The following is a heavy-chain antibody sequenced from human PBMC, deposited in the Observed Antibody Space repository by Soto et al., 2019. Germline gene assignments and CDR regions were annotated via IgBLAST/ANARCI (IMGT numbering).Heavy chain of an antibody. D-gene: IGHD1-26*01. J-gene: IGHJ4*02. CDR2: IGGSGDGI. Sequence: GGSLRLSCAASAFTFSSYAMAWVRQAPGKGLEWVSSIGGSGDGISYADSVKGRFTIPRDNSQNTLYLQMDSLRAEDTAIYYCAKKYRGTYPFDYWGQGTLVTV. CDR1: AFTFSSYA. V-gene: IGHV3-23*01. CDR3: AKKYRGTYPFDY.